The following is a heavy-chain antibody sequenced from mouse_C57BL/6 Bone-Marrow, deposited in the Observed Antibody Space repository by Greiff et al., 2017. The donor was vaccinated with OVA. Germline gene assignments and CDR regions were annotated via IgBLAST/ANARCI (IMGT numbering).Heavy chain of an antibody. CDR2: INPSTGGT. D-gene: IGHD1-1*01. CDR1: GYSFTGYY. J-gene: IGHJ3*01. V-gene: IGHV1-42*01. CDR3: ARIYGSAWFAY. Sequence: EVQLVESGPELVKPGASVKISCKASGYSFTGYYMNWVKQSPEKSLEWIGEINPSTGGTTYNQKFKAKATLTVDKSSSTAYMQLKSLTSEDYAVYYCARIYGSAWFAYWGQGTLVTVSA.